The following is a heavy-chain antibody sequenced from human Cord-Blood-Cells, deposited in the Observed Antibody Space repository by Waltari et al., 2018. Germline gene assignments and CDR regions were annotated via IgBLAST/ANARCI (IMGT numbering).Heavy chain of an antibody. CDR1: GFTFSSYW. CDR3: ARETDYDFWSGYLDY. CDR2: INREGGST. V-gene: IGHV3-74*01. Sequence: EVQLVESGGGLVQPGGSLRLSCAASGFTFSSYWMHWVRQAPGKGLVGVSRINREGGSTSYADSVKGRFTISGDNAKNTLYLQMNSLRAEDTAVYYCARETDYDFWSGYLDYWGQGTLVTVSS. D-gene: IGHD3-3*01. J-gene: IGHJ4*02.